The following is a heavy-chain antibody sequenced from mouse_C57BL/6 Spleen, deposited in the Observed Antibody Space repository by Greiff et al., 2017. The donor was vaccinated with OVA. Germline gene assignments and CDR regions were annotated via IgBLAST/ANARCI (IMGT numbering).Heavy chain of an antibody. Sequence: VQLQQPVAELVLPGSSLQLSCKASVYTFTSSGMHWVKPRPGQGLEWIGEIDPSDSYTNYNQKFKGKSTLTVDKSSSTAYMQLSSLTSEDSAVYDCERGTRDYCGQGTPLLVSS. CDR1: VYTFTSSG. V-gene: IGHV1-69*01. CDR2: IDPSDSYT. J-gene: IGHJ2*01. CDR3: ERGTRDY. D-gene: IGHD3-1*01.